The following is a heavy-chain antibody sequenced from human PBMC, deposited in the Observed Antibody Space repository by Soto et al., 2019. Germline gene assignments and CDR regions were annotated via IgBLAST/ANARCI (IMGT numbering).Heavy chain of an antibody. CDR2: IYSGGST. CDR1: GFTVSSNY. CDR3: ARDRLQVTGRSDFWRIPGLYYYMDV. J-gene: IGHJ6*03. D-gene: IGHD3-3*01. Sequence: GGSLRLSCAASGFTVSSNYMSWVRQAPGKGLEWVSVIYSGGSTYYADSVKGRFTISRDNSKNTLYLQMNSLRAEDTAVYYCARDRLQVTGRSDFWRIPGLYYYMDVWGKGTTVTVSS. V-gene: IGHV3-66*01.